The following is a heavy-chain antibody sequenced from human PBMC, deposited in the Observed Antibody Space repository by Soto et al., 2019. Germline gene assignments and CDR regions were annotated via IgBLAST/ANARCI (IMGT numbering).Heavy chain of an antibody. CDR1: GYTFTSYG. D-gene: IGHD3-22*01. CDR3: ARDSNQVIEFFYDSSGYYYY. Sequence: ASVKVSCKASGYTFTSYGISWVRQAPGQGLEWMGWISAYNGNTNYAQKLQGRVTMTTDTSTSTAYMELRSLRSDDTAVYYCARDSNQVIEFFYDSSGYYYYWGQGTLVTVS. V-gene: IGHV1-18*01. CDR2: ISAYNGNT. J-gene: IGHJ4*02.